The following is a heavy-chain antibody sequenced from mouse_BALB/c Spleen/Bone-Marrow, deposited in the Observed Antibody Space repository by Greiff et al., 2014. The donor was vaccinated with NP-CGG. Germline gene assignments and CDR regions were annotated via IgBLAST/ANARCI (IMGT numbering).Heavy chain of an antibody. Sequence: QVQLQQSGAELARPGASVKMSCKASGYTFTSYTMHWVKQRPGQGLEWIGYINPSSGYTNYNQKFKDKATLTADKSPSTDYMQLSSLKSENSAAYYCARSKNYDQLDYWGQGTTLTVSS. CDR1: GYTFTSYT. CDR3: ARSKNYDQLDY. V-gene: IGHV1-4*01. D-gene: IGHD2-4*01. J-gene: IGHJ2*01. CDR2: INPSSGYT.